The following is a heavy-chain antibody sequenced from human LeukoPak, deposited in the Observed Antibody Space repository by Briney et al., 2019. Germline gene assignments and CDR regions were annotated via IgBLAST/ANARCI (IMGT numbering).Heavy chain of an antibody. Sequence: GGSLRLFCAASGFTHSNYDMNWVRQAPGKGLEWVSSISTSSRYIYYKDSVRGRFTISRDNAKNSLYLEMNSLRAEDTAVYYCARADCSSSTCYLRRSWFDPWGQGTLVTVSS. V-gene: IGHV3-21*01. CDR3: ARADCSSSTCYLRRSWFDP. CDR2: ISTSSRYI. J-gene: IGHJ5*02. CDR1: GFTHSNYD. D-gene: IGHD2-2*01.